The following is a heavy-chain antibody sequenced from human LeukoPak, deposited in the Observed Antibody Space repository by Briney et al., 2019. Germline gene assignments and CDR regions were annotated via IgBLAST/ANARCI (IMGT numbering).Heavy chain of an antibody. J-gene: IGHJ4*02. V-gene: IGHV3-74*01. CDR2: INPDGSTS. CDR1: GFSFSTYW. D-gene: IGHD1-1*01. CDR3: ARGGVEPVDC. Sequence: PGGSLPVSCAASGFSFSTYWMHWVRQAPGKGLVWVARINPDGSTSSYADSVKGRLTISRDNAKNTLYLQMSSLKADDTAVYYCARGGVEPVDCWGKGTPVSSSS.